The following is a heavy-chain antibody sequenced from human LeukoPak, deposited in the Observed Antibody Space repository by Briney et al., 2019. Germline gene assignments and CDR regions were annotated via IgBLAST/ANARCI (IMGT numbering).Heavy chain of an antibody. V-gene: IGHV4-59*08. CDR2: IYYSGST. D-gene: IGHD6-19*01. CDR1: GGSTSSYY. Sequence: SETLSLTCTVSGGSTSSYYWSWIRQPPGKGLEWIGYIYYSGSTNYNPSLKSRVTISVDTSKNQFSLKLRSVTAADTAVYYCARLSYSDLYSSGWHFDYWGQGTLVTVSS. J-gene: IGHJ4*02. CDR3: ARLSYSDLYSSGWHFDY.